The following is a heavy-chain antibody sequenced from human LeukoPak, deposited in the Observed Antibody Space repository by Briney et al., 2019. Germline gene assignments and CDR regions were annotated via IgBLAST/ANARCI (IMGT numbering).Heavy chain of an antibody. CDR1: GGTFSSYA. V-gene: IGHV1-69*04. CDR2: IIPILGIA. J-gene: IGHJ4*02. CDR3: ASVIKWAAPGDY. Sequence: WASVKVSCKASGGTFSSYAISWVRQAPGQGLEWMGRIIPILGIANYAQKFQGRVTITADKSTSTAYMELSSLRSEDTAVYYCASVIKWAAPGDYWGQGTLVTVSS. D-gene: IGHD3-10*01.